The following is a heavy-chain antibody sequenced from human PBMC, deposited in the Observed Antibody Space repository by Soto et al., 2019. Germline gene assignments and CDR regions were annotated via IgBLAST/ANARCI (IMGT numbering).Heavy chain of an antibody. J-gene: IGHJ4*02. CDR2: ISYDGGSK. Sequence: QVQLVESGGGVVQPGKSLRLSCAASGFTFSTYGIHWVRQAPGKGLEWVALISYDGGSKYYGDSVKGRFIISRDNSHNTVSLQMNSLSADDTAVYFCAKEQLAMTVVVADYFASWGQGTLVTVSS. CDR1: GFTFSTYG. D-gene: IGHD2-15*01. V-gene: IGHV3-30*18. CDR3: AKEQLAMTVVVADYFAS.